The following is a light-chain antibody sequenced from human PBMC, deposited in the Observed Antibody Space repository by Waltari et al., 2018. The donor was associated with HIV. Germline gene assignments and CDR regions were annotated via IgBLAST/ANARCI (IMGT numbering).Light chain of an antibody. CDR2: EVS. CDR1: SRDVGSYNL. CDR3: CSYVGWSTILYV. V-gene: IGLV2-23*02. Sequence: QSALTQPASVSGSPGPSITIPCPGTSRDVGSYNLVSWYQQHPGKAPKLTIYEVSKRPSGVSNRFSGSKSGNTASLTISGLQAEDEADYYCCSYVGWSTILYVFGTGTKVTVL. J-gene: IGLJ1*01.